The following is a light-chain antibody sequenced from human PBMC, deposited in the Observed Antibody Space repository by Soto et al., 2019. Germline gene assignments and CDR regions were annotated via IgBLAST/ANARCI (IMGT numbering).Light chain of an antibody. V-gene: IGKV3D-20*01. CDR2: DAS. Sequence: EIVLTQSPATLSLSPGERATLSCGASQSVSSSYLAWYQQKPGLAPRLLIYDASTRATGIPDRFSGSGSGRDFTLTISRVEPEDFAVNYCQQYGSSPRYTFGQGTKLEIK. CDR1: QSVSSSY. CDR3: QQYGSSPRYT. J-gene: IGKJ2*01.